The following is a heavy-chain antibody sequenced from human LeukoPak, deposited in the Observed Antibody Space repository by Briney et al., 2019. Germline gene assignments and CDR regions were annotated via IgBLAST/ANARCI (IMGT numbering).Heavy chain of an antibody. Sequence: PGGSLRLSCAASGFTFSSYAMSWVRQAPGKGLEWVANIKQDGSEKYYVDSVKDRFTISRDNAKNSLYLQMNSLRAEDTAVYYCARDDFWSGYYFDYWGQGTLVTVSS. CDR3: ARDDFWSGYYFDY. CDR2: IKQDGSEK. V-gene: IGHV3-7*01. CDR1: GFTFSSYA. J-gene: IGHJ4*02. D-gene: IGHD3-3*01.